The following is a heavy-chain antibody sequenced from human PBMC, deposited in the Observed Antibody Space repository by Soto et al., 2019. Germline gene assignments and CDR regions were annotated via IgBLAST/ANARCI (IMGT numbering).Heavy chain of an antibody. CDR3: AKRPLRDTTFVY. V-gene: IGHV3-23*01. CDR1: GFTFSNYA. J-gene: IGHJ4*02. CDR2: ISASGGST. Sequence: PGGSLRLSCAASGFTFSNYAMNWVRQAPGKGLEWVSGISASGGSTNYADSVKGRFTISRDNSKNTLYLQMNSLRAEDTAVYYCAKRPLRDTTFVYWGQGTLVTVS. D-gene: IGHD1-26*01.